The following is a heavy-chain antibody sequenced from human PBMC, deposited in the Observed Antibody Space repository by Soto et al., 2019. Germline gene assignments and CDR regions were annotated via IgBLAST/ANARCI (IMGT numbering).Heavy chain of an antibody. V-gene: IGHV4-61*01. CDR2: IYYSGST. CDR1: GGSVSRGSYY. J-gene: IGHJ4*02. Sequence: SEALSLTCTVSGGSVSRGSYYWSWIRQPPGKGLEWIGYIYYSGSTNYNPSLKSRVTISVDTSRNQFSLKLSSVTAADTAVYYCARFTMVRGLIDYWGQGTLVTVSS. CDR3: ARFTMVRGLIDY. D-gene: IGHD3-10*01.